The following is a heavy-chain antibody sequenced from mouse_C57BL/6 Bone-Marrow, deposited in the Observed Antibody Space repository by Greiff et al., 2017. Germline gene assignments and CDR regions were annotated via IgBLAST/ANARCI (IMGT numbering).Heavy chain of an antibody. Sequence: QVQLQQPGAELVMPGASVKLSCKASGYTFTSYWMHWVKQRPGQGLEWIGEIDPSDSYTNYNQKFKGKSTLTVDKSSSTAYMQLSSLTSEDSAVYYCARSDYDPNEMAYWGQGTLVTVSA. J-gene: IGHJ3*01. V-gene: IGHV1-69*01. CDR1: GYTFTSYW. CDR2: IDPSDSYT. CDR3: ARSDYDPNEMAY. D-gene: IGHD2-4*01.